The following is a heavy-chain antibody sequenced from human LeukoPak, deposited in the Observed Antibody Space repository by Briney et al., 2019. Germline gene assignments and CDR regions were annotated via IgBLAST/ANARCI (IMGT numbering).Heavy chain of an antibody. CDR3: ARGDIVVVVAATVGDY. CDR2: INPNSGGT. D-gene: IGHD2-15*01. Sequence: ASVKVSCKASGGTFSSYAISWVRQAPGQGLEWMGWINPNSGGTNYAQKFQGRVTMTRDTSISTAYMELSRLRSDDTAVYYCARGDIVVVVAATVGDYWGQGTLVTVSS. V-gene: IGHV1-2*02. CDR1: GGTFSSYA. J-gene: IGHJ4*02.